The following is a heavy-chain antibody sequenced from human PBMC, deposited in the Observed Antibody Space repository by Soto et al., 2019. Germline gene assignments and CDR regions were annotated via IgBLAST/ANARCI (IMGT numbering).Heavy chain of an antibody. J-gene: IGHJ5*02. V-gene: IGHV3-15*01. CDR1: GFTFSNAW. CDR2: IKSKTDGGTT. D-gene: IGHD2-2*01. CDR3: TTDHPGELPAAMQYNWFDP. Sequence: VQLVESGGGLVKPGGSLRLSCAASGFTFSNAWMSWVRQAPGKGLEWVGRIKSKTDGGTTDYAAPVKGRFTISRDDSKNTLYLQMNSLKTEDTAVYYCTTDHPGELPAAMQYNWFDPWGQGTLVTVSS.